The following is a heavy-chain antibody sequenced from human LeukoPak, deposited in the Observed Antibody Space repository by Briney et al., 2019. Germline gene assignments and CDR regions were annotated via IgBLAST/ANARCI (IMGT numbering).Heavy chain of an antibody. J-gene: IGHJ6*02. D-gene: IGHD1-26*01. CDR3: ARGVRIVGARGYYYYYGMDV. CDR1: GFTFSSYA. Sequence: QPGGSLRLSCAASGFTFSSYAMHWVRQAPGKGLEWVAVISYDGSNKYYADSVKGRFTISRDNSKNTLYLQMNSLRAEDTAVYYYARGVRIVGARGYYYYYGMDVWGQGTTVTVSS. V-gene: IGHV3-30-3*01. CDR2: ISYDGSNK.